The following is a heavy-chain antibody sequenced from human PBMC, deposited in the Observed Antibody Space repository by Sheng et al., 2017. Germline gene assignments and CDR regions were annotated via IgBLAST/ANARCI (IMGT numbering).Heavy chain of an antibody. Sequence: QLVESGGGLVKPGGSLRLSCAASGFTFNRAWMTWVRQAPGKGLEWVGRIKSKNDGGTTDYADFVKGRFTISRDDSKNAVYLEMNSLKSEDSAMYYCASILTGYLYYYFYIDVWGQGT. J-gene: IGHJ6*03. D-gene: IGHD3-9*01. CDR2: IKSKNDGGTT. V-gene: IGHV3-15*01. CDR1: GFTFNRAW. CDR3: ASILTGYLYYYFYIDV.